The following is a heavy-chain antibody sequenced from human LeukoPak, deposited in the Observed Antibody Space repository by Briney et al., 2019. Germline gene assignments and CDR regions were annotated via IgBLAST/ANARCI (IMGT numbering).Heavy chain of an antibody. CDR3: ARVSYSGSYSDYFDY. D-gene: IGHD1-26*01. V-gene: IGHV3-7*01. Sequence: PGGSLRLSCAASGFTFSSYWMSWVRQAPGKGLEWVANIKQDGSEKYYVDSVKGRFTISRDNAKNSLYLQMNSLRAEDTAVYYCARVSYSGSYSDYFDYWGQGTLVTVSS. J-gene: IGHJ4*02. CDR2: IKQDGSEK. CDR1: GFTFSSYW.